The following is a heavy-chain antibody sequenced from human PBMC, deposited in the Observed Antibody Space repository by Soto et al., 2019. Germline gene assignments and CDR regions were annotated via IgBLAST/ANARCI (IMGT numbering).Heavy chain of an antibody. J-gene: IGHJ6*02. V-gene: IGHV1-3*01. CDR2: INAGNGNT. CDR3: TTVPGIQLWAGYYYYGMDV. D-gene: IGHD5-18*01. CDR1: GYTFTSYA. Sequence: ASVKVSCKASGYTFTSYAMHWVRQAPGQRLEWMGWINAGNGNTKYSQKFQGRVTITRDTSASTAYMELSSLRSEDTAVYYCTTVPGIQLWAGYYYYGMDVWGQGTTVTVSS.